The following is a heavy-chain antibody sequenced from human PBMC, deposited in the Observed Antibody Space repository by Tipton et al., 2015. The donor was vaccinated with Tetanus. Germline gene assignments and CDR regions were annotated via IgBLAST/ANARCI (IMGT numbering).Heavy chain of an antibody. V-gene: IGHV3-9*01. CDR2: ISWNSGSI. Sequence: SLRLSCAASGFTFDDYAMHWVRQAPGKGLEWVSGISWNSGSIGYADSVKGRFTISRDNAKNSLYLQMNSLRAEDTALYYCAKDRSLAAIPDYWGQGTLVTVSS. CDR3: AKDRSLAAIPDY. CDR1: GFTFDDYA. J-gene: IGHJ4*02. D-gene: IGHD6-13*01.